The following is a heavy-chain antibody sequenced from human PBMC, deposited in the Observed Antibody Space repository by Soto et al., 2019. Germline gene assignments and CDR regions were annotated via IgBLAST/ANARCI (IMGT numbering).Heavy chain of an antibody. J-gene: IGHJ4*02. CDR1: GYTFTCYY. D-gene: IGHD6-19*01. CDR2: INPNSGGT. V-gene: IGHV1-2*04. CDR3: ARVDGSGWTFDS. Sequence: ASLKVSCTTSGYTFTCYYMHWVRKDPKEGLEWMGWINPNSGGTNYAQKFQGWVTMTRDTSISTAYMELSRLRSDDTAVYYCARVDGSGWTFDSWGQRPLVTVSS.